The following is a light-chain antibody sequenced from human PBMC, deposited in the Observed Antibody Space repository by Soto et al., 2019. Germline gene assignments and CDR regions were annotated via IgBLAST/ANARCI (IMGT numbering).Light chain of an antibody. CDR2: GAS. Sequence: EIVLPQSPGTMSLSPGESATLSCRASQSVSNNYLARYQQKPGQAPRLLIYGASNRATGIPDRFSGSGSGTDFTLTISRLEPEDFAVYYCQQYGSSGTFGQGTKV. CDR1: QSVSNNY. V-gene: IGKV3-20*01. CDR3: QQYGSSGT. J-gene: IGKJ1*01.